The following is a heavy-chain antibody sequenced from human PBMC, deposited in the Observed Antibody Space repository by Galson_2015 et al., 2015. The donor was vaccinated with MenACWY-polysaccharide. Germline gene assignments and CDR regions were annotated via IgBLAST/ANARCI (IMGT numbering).Heavy chain of an antibody. J-gene: IGHJ1*01. D-gene: IGHD4-23*01. Sequence: GFTFSSYWMSWVRQAPGKGLEWVANIKPDGSEKYYVDSVKGRFTISTDSAKNSLDLQMNSLRAEDTAVYYCAVTPNTKRYFHHWGQGTLVTVSS. CDR3: AVTPNTKRYFHH. CDR1: GFTFSSYW. V-gene: IGHV3-7*01. CDR2: IKPDGSEK.